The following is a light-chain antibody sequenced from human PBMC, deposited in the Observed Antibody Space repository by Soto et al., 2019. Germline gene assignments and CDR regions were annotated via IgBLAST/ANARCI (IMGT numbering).Light chain of an antibody. CDR3: QQRSNWQVT. J-gene: IGKJ5*01. CDR1: QSVSSY. V-gene: IGKV3-11*01. Sequence: EILFTQSPCTPSLSPGARATLSCRASQSVSSYLAWYQQKPGQPPRLLIYDASNRATGIPARFSGSGSGTDFTLTISSLEPEDFAVYYCQQRSNWQVTFGQGTRLEIK. CDR2: DAS.